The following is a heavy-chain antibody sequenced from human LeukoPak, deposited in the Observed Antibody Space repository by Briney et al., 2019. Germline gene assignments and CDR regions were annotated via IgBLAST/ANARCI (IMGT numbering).Heavy chain of an antibody. J-gene: IGHJ5*02. CDR3: AREGLNMVRGVIPKEAWGWFDP. CDR1: GFTFSSYS. Sequence: GGSLRLSCAAPGFTFSSYSMNWVRQAPGKGLEWVSSISSSSSYIYYADSVKGRFTISRDNAKNSLYLQMNSLRAEDTAVYYCAREGLNMVRGVIPKEAWGWFDPWGQGTLVTVSS. V-gene: IGHV3-21*01. CDR2: ISSSSSYI. D-gene: IGHD3-10*01.